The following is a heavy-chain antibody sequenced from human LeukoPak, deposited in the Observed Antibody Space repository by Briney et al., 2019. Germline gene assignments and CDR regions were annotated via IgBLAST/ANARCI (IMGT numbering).Heavy chain of an antibody. CDR3: ASSITIFGVVIRFDY. J-gene: IGHJ4*02. D-gene: IGHD3-3*01. CDR1: GGSISSSSYY. V-gene: IGHV4-39*01. Sequence: PSETLSLTCTVSGGSISSSSYYWGWIRQPPGKGLEWIGSIYYSGSTYYNPSLKSRVTISVDTSKSQFSLKLSSVTAADTAVYYCASSITIFGVVIRFDYWGKGTLVTVSS. CDR2: IYYSGST.